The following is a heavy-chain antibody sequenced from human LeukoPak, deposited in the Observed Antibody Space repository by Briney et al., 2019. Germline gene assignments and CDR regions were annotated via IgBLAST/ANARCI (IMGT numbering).Heavy chain of an antibody. CDR2: IYYSGNT. Sequence: PSETLSLTCTVSGGSISNKYWSWIRQPPGKGLEWIRYIYYSGNTNYNPSLKSRVTILVDTSKNQVSLKLSSVTAADTAVYFCARDWGVGGRPGYMDVWGKGTTVTVSS. CDR1: GGSISNKY. V-gene: IGHV4-59*01. CDR3: ARDWGVGGRPGYMDV. J-gene: IGHJ6*03. D-gene: IGHD6-6*01.